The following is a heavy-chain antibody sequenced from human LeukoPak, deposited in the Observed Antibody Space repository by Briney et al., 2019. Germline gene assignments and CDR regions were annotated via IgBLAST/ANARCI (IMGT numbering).Heavy chain of an antibody. J-gene: IGHJ3*02. CDR2: INSDGSST. D-gene: IGHD2-2*01. CDR1: GFTFSSYW. V-gene: IGHV3-74*01. Sequence: GGSLRLSCAASGFTFSSYWMHWVRQAPGKGLVWVSRINSDGSSTSYADSVKGRFTISRDNAKNTLYLQMNSLRAEDTAVYYCAKDHNIVVGPDAFDIWGQGTMVTVSS. CDR3: AKDHNIVVGPDAFDI.